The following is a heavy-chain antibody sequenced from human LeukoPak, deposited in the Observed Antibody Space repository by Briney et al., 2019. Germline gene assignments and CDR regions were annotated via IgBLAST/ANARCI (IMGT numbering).Heavy chain of an antibody. CDR1: GDSVSSNSAV. D-gene: IGHD7-27*01. J-gene: IGHJ4*02. V-gene: IGHV6-1*01. CDR2: TYYRSKWYN. Sequence: SQTLSLTCAISGDSVSSNSAVWGWIRQSPSRGLEWLGRTYYRSKWYNDYAVSLKSRITINPDTPKNQVSLQLNSVTPEDTAVYYCTRELPWGPADYWGQGTLVTVSS. CDR3: TRELPWGPADY.